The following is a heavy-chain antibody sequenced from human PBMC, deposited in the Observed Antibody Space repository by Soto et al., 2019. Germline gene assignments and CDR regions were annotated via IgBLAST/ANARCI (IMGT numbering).Heavy chain of an antibody. CDR2: ISAYNGNT. V-gene: IGHV1-18*01. J-gene: IGHJ6*03. D-gene: IGHD2-15*01. Sequence: ASVKVSCKASGYTFTSYGIIWVRQAPGQGLEWMGWISAYNGNTNYAQKLQGRVTMTTDTPTSTAYMELRSLRSDDTAVYYCARDFLLTVVVVAATPENYMDVWGKGTTVTVSS. CDR1: GYTFTSYG. CDR3: ARDFLLTVVVVAATPENYMDV.